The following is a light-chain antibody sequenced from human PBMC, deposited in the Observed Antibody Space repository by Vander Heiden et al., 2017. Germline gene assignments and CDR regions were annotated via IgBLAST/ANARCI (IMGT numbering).Light chain of an antibody. J-gene: IGLJ2*01. CDR1: SSNIGSNY. CDR3: AAWDDSLSGVV. CDR2: RNN. V-gene: IGLV1-47*01. Sequence: QSVLTQPPSASGAPGQRVTISCSGSSSNIGSNYVFWYPQLPGTAPKLLIYRNNQWPSGVPDRFSGSKSGTSASLAISGLRSEDEADYYCAAWDDSLSGVVFGGGTKLTVL.